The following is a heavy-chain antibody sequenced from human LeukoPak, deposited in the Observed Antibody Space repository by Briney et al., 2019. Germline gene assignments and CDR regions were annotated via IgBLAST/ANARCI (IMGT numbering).Heavy chain of an antibody. Sequence: ASVKVSCKASGYTFTGYYMHWVRQAPGQGLEWMGRINPNSGGTNYAQKFQGRVTMTRDTSISTAYMELSRLRSDDTAVYYCARGRTSWNYIYYYYMDVWGKGTTVTVSS. CDR1: GYTFTGYY. D-gene: IGHD1-7*01. V-gene: IGHV1-2*06. J-gene: IGHJ6*03. CDR2: INPNSGGT. CDR3: ARGRTSWNYIYYYYMDV.